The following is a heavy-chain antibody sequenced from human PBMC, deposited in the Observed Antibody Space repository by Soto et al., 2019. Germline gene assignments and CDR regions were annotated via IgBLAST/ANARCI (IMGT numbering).Heavy chain of an antibody. CDR2: INPYNGNT. CDR1: GYPFTSYG. V-gene: IGHV1-18*04. CDR3: ARNMASVHDY. J-gene: IGHJ4*02. D-gene: IGHD1-1*01. Sequence: QVQLVQSGGEVKRPGASVKVTCKASGYPFTSYGTSWVRQAPGQGLEWMGWINPYNGNTKYAQKFQGRVTMTTDTSTTTAYMELRSLSHDDTAVYYCARNMASVHDYWGQGSLVTVSS.